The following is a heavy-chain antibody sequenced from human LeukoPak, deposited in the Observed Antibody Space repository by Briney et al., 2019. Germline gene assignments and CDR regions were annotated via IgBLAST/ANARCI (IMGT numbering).Heavy chain of an antibody. D-gene: IGHD3-3*01. CDR1: GFSFSSDN. V-gene: IGHV3-21*06. Sequence: GGSLRLSCTASGFSFSSDNMNWIRKAPGRGLEWVSSISSRSRFIYYAGSVKGRFTISRDDAKNSLYLQMNSLRAEDTAVYYCARSTRGKLTTDTWGQGTLVTVSS. J-gene: IGHJ5*02. CDR2: ISSRSRFI. CDR3: ARSTRGKLTTDT.